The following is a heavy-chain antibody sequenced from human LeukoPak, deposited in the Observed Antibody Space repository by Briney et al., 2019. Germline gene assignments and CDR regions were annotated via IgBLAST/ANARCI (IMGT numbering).Heavy chain of an antibody. CDR1: GGSFSGYY. Sequence: SETLSLTCAVYGGSFSGYYWSWIRQPPGKGLEWIGEINHSGSTNYNPSLKSRVTISVDASKNQFSLKLSSVTAADTAVYYCARKTMIVVVNWFDPWGQGTLVTVSS. J-gene: IGHJ5*02. D-gene: IGHD3-22*01. CDR3: ARKTMIVVVNWFDP. CDR2: INHSGST. V-gene: IGHV4-34*01.